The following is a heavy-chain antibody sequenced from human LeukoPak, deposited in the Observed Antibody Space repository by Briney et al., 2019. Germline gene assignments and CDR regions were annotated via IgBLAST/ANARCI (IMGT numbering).Heavy chain of an antibody. CDR1: GGSISSSSYY. J-gene: IGHJ4*02. CDR3: ARESSSSLDFDY. D-gene: IGHD6-6*01. Sequence: SETPSLTCTVSGGSISSSSYYWGWIRQPPGKGLEWIGSIYYSGSTYYNPSLKSRVTISVDTSKNQFSLKLSSVTAADTAVCYCARESSSSLDFDYWGQGTLVTVSS. CDR2: IYYSGST. V-gene: IGHV4-39*07.